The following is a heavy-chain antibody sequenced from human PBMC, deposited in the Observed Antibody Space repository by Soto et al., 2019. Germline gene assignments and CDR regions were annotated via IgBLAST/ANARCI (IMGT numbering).Heavy chain of an antibody. Sequence: EVQLVESGGDLVQPGGSLSLSCVASGFTFSNYWMNWVRQAPGMGLEWVAGIKEDASEKNYVDSVKGRFSISRDNAKNSLFLQLHSLRAEDTAVYYCATAIEAPFNNYDYWGQGTLVTVSS. CDR3: ATAIEAPFNNYDY. J-gene: IGHJ4*02. CDR2: IKEDASEK. CDR1: GFTFSNYW. V-gene: IGHV3-7*01.